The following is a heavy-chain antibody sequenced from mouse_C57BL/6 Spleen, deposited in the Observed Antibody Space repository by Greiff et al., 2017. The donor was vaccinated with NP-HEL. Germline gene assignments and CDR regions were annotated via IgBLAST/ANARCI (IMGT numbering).Heavy chain of an antibody. V-gene: IGHV1-26*01. CDR3: ARDGSSLDY. Sequence: EVQLQQSGPELVKPGASVKISCKASGYTFTDYYMNWVKQSHGKSLEWIGDINPNNGGTSYNQKFKGKATLTVDKSSSTAYMELRSLTSEDSAVYYGARDGSSLDYWGQGTTLTVSS. CDR1: GYTFTDYY. J-gene: IGHJ2*01. CDR2: INPNNGGT. D-gene: IGHD1-1*01.